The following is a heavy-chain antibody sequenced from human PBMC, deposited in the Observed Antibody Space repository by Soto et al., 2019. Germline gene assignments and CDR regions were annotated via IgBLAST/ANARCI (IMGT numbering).Heavy chain of an antibody. J-gene: IGHJ3*01. V-gene: IGHV3-23*01. CDR3: AKARPSGGYYYVEAFDV. Sequence: GGSLRLSCSASGFTFSNYAMSWVRRSPGKGLEWVSGVSSTGTSPYYAGSVQGRFTISRDNSKNMFYLQMKSLRAEDTAIYYCAKARPSGGYYYVEAFDVWGQGTMVTVSS. D-gene: IGHD3-22*01. CDR2: VSSTGTSP. CDR1: GFTFSNYA.